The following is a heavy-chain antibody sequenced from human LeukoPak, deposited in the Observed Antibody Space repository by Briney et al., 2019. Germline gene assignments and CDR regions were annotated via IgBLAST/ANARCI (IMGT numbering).Heavy chain of an antibody. V-gene: IGHV4-39*01. CDR1: GGSISSSSYY. D-gene: IGHD1-1*01. CDR3: ARHPHATGTTEEDYYYYYMDV. Sequence: PSETLSLTCTVSGGSISSSSYYWGWLRQPPGKGLEWFGSIYYSGSTYYNPSLKRRVTISVNTSKNQFSLKLSSVTAADTAVYYCARHPHATGTTEEDYYYYYMDVWGKGTTVTVSS. CDR2: IYYSGST. J-gene: IGHJ6*03.